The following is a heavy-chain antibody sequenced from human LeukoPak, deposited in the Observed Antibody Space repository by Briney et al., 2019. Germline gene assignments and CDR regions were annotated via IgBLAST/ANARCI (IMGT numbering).Heavy chain of an antibody. J-gene: IGHJ6*03. V-gene: IGHV1-69*05. CDR1: GGTFSSYA. CDR2: IIPIFGTA. CDR3: ARRSECLNPHHGLAMDV. Sequence: SVKVSCKASGGTFSSYAISWVRQAPGQGLEWMGGIIPIFGTANYAQKFQGRVTITTDESTSTAYMELSSLRSEDTAVYYCARRSECLNPHHGLAMDVWGKGTSVTVSS. D-gene: IGHD3-16*01.